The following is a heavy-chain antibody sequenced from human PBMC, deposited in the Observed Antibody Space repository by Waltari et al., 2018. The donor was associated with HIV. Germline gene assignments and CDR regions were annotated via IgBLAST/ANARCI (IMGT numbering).Heavy chain of an antibody. D-gene: IGHD2-8*01. Sequence: EVQLVESGGGLVQPGGSLRLSCAASGFTFSSYWMHWVRQAPGKGLVGVSRIHSDGSSTSYAYSVNGRFTSSRDNAKNTLYLQMNSLRAEDTAVYYCARGNGHAFDIWDQGTMVTVSA. CDR1: GFTFSSYW. CDR2: IHSDGSST. CDR3: ARGNGHAFDI. J-gene: IGHJ3*02. V-gene: IGHV3-74*01.